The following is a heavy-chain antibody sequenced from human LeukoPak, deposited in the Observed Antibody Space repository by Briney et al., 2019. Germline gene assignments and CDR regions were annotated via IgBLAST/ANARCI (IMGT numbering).Heavy chain of an antibody. J-gene: IGHJ4*02. CDR1: GFTFSTYV. Sequence: GRSLRLSCAASGFTFSTYVMHWVRQAPGKGLEWVAVISYDGSNKYYADSVKGRFTISRDNSKNTLYLQMNSLRAEDTAVYYCARDLGSGLIASSWPIDYWGQGTLITVSS. CDR2: ISYDGSNK. CDR3: ARDLGSGLIASSWPIDY. V-gene: IGHV3-30*03. D-gene: IGHD6-13*01.